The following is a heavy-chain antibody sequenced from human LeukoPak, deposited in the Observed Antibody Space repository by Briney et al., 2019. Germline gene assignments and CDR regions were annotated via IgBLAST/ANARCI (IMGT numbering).Heavy chain of an antibody. Sequence: GGSLRLSCAASGFTFSSYGMSWVRQAPGKGLEWVSAISGSGGSTYYADSMKGRFTIPRDNSKNTLYLQMNSLRAEDTAVYYCAKTLGYCSGGSCYSGVIDYWGQGTLVTVSS. CDR3: AKTLGYCSGGSCYSGVIDY. V-gene: IGHV3-23*01. CDR2: ISGSGGST. D-gene: IGHD2-15*01. CDR1: GFTFSSYG. J-gene: IGHJ4*02.